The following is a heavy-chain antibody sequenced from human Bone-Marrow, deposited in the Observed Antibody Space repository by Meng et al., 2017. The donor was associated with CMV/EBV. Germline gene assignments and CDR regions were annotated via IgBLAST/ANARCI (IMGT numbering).Heavy chain of an antibody. CDR3: ARGYCSSTSCYRYGMDV. CDR2: IIPIFGTA. Sequence: SVKVSCQASGGTFSSYAISWVRQAPGQGLEWMGGIIPIFGTANYAQKFQGRVTITTDESTSTAYMELSSLRSEDTAVYYCARGYCSSTSCYRYGMDVWGQGTTVTVSS. V-gene: IGHV1-69*05. D-gene: IGHD2-2*02. J-gene: IGHJ6*02. CDR1: GGTFSSYA.